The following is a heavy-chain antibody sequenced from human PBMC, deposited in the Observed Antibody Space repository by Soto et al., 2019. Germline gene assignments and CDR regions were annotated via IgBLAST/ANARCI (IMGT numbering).Heavy chain of an antibody. CDR1: GFTFSSYN. CDR2: ISSSSSTI. D-gene: IGHD6-19*01. CDR3: ARSSQWLVGGLDY. V-gene: IGHV3-48*01. Sequence: EVQLVESGGGLVQPGGSLRLSCAASGFTFSSYNMNWVRQAPGKGREGVSYISSSSSTIYYADSGKGRVTISRDNAKNARYLQMNSLGAEDTAVYYCARSSQWLVGGLDYWGQGTLVTVSS. J-gene: IGHJ4*02.